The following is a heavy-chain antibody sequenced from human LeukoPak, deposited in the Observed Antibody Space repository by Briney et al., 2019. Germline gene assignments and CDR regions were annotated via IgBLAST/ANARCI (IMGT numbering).Heavy chain of an antibody. CDR1: GGSINNYY. D-gene: IGHD1-26*01. V-gene: IGHV4-59*01. CDR2: IHYTGST. J-gene: IGHJ3*02. CDR3: ARGLLGATRAFDM. Sequence: SETLSLTCTVSGGSINNYYWSWIRQPPGKGLEWIGYIHYTGSTNYNAFLKSRVTISVDTSKNQFSLRLTSVTAADTAIYYCARGLLGATRAFDMWGQGTMVIVSS.